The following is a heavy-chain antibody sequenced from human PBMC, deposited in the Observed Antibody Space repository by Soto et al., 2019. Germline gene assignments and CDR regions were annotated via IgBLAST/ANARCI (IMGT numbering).Heavy chain of an antibody. CDR2: ISACNGNT. CDR3: ARDPHHLDY. Sequence: QVQLVQSGAEVKKPGASVKVSCKASGYTFTSYGISWVRQAPGQGLEWMGWISACNGNTKYAQKLQGRVTMTTDTSKSTVYLQLRSLRADDTAVYYCARDPHHLDYWGQGTLVTVSS. J-gene: IGHJ4*02. V-gene: IGHV1-18*01. CDR1: GYTFTSYG.